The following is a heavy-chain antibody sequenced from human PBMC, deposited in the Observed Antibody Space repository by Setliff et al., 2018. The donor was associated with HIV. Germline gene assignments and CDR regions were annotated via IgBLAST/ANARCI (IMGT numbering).Heavy chain of an antibody. D-gene: IGHD6-19*01. J-gene: IGHJ3*02. V-gene: IGHV4-4*08. CDR1: GGSISSYY. CDR3: AREDIAVAWAFDI. CDR2: IYTSGST. Sequence: SETLSLTCTVSGGSISSYYWSWIRQPPGKGLEWIGYIYTSGSTNYNPSLKSRVTISVDTSKNQFSLKLSSATAADTAVYYCAREDIAVAWAFDIWGKGTMVTVSS.